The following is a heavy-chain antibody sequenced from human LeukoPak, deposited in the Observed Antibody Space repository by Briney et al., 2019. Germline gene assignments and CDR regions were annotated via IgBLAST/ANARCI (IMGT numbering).Heavy chain of an antibody. Sequence: SETLSLTCTVSGGSISSNSYYWGWIRQPPGKGLEWIGSIFYGGSTYSNPSLKRRVTISVDTSKNQFSLILTSVTAADTAVYYCARNGYSYGFGYWGQGTLVTVSS. CDR1: GGSISSNSYY. CDR3: ARNGYSYGFGY. D-gene: IGHD5-18*01. CDR2: IFYGGST. J-gene: IGHJ4*02. V-gene: IGHV4-39*07.